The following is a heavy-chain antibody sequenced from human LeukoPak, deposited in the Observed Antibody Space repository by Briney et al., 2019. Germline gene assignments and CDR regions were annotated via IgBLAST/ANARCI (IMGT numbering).Heavy chain of an antibody. D-gene: IGHD3-10*01. V-gene: IGHV3-21*06. Sequence: GGSLRLSCAASGFTYNYYSMTWVRQAPGKGLEWVSSISTSSSYIYYADSVKGRFTISRDNAKNSLYLQMNSLRAEDTAVYYCARDVFHGSGSPYSDSWGQGTLVTVSS. CDR2: ISTSSSYI. J-gene: IGHJ4*02. CDR1: GFTYNYYS. CDR3: ARDVFHGSGSPYSDS.